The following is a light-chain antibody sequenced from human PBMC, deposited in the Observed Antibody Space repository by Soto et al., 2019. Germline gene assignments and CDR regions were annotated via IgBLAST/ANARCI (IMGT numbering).Light chain of an antibody. J-gene: IGLJ1*01. Sequence: QSVLAQPPSASGCPGQSVTICCTGASSDVGGYNYVSWYQQHPGKAPKLMIYEVSKRPSGVPDRFSGSKSGNTASLTVSGLQAEDEADEYCILYAVRNKRYAIGTATKVTV. CDR2: EVS. CDR3: ILYAVRNKRYA. CDR1: SSDVGGYNY. V-gene: IGLV2-8*01.